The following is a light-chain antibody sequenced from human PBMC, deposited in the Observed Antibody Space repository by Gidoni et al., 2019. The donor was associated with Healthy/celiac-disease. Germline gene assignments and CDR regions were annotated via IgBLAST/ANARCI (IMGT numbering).Light chain of an antibody. CDR2: AAS. V-gene: IGKV1-39*01. CDR3: QQSYSTPWT. J-gene: IGKJ1*01. Sequence: IQLTQSPSSLSASVGDRVTITCRASQSISSYLNWYQQKPGKAPKLLIYAASSSQSGVPSRFSGSGSGTDFTLTISSLQPEDFATYYCQQSYSTPWTFGQGTKVEIK. CDR1: QSISSY.